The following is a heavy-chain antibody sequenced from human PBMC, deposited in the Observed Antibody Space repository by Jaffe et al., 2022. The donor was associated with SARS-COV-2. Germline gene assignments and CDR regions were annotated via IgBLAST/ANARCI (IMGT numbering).Heavy chain of an antibody. D-gene: IGHD3-10*01. CDR3: ASSVGEKLLWFGEFNIY. V-gene: IGHV3-48*01. Sequence: EVQLVESGGGLVQPGGSLRLSCAASGFTFSSYSMNWVRQAPGKGLEWVSYISSSSSTIYYADSVKGRFTISRDNAKNSLYLQMNSLRAEDTAVYYCASSVGEKLLWFGEFNIYWGQGTLVTVSS. CDR2: ISSSSSTI. CDR1: GFTFSSYS. J-gene: IGHJ4*02.